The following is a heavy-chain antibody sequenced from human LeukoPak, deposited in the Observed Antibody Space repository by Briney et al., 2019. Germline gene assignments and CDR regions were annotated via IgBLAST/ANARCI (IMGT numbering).Heavy chain of an antibody. Sequence: GRSLRLSCAASGLTFSSYGMHWVRQAPGKGLECVAFISYDGSNKYYADSVKGRFTISRDISKNTLYPQMDSLRAEDTAVYYCAKGYYYDSGGRSPGDFWGQGTLVSVSS. V-gene: IGHV3-30*18. D-gene: IGHD3-22*01. CDR2: ISYDGSNK. CDR1: GLTFSSYG. J-gene: IGHJ4*02. CDR3: AKGYYYDSGGRSPGDF.